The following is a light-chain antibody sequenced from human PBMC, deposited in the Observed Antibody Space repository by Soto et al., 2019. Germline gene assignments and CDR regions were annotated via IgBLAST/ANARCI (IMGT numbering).Light chain of an antibody. Sequence: QSALSQPPSASGSPGQSVTISCTGTSSDVGGYNYVSWYQQDPGKAPKLIIYEVTKRPSGVPDRFSGSKSGSTASLTVSGLQAEDDSDYYCSSYAGSNNVVFGGGTQLTVL. CDR3: SSYAGSNNVV. CDR2: EVT. V-gene: IGLV2-8*01. CDR1: SSDVGGYNY. J-gene: IGLJ2*01.